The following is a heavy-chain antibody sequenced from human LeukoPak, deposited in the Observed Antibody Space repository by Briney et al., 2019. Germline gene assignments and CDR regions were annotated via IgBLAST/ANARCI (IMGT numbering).Heavy chain of an antibody. CDR1: GGSISSYY. V-gene: IGHV4-4*07. Sequence: SETLSLTCSVSGGSISSYYWSWIRQPAGKGREWIGRIYTTGNTDYNPSLKSRVTMSVDTSKNQFSMNLSSVTAADTAVYYCARDARGWSGFDYWGQGTLVTVSS. CDR2: IYTTGNT. D-gene: IGHD3-3*01. CDR3: ARDARGWSGFDY. J-gene: IGHJ4*02.